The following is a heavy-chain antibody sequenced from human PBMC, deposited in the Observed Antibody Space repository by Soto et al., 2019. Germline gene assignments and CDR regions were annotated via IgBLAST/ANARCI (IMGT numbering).Heavy chain of an antibody. D-gene: IGHD4-17*01. J-gene: IGHJ3*02. CDR3: AHPRGYGVFDAYDI. Sequence: PGGSLRLSCVASGFTFSTYAMSWVRQAPGKGLEWVSALRPIGGEKSYADSVKGRFTISRDISMNALYLPMNRLRLEDTTVYYCAHPRGYGVFDAYDIWGQETMVTVS. CDR2: LRPIGGEK. V-gene: IGHV3-23*01. CDR1: GFTFSTYA.